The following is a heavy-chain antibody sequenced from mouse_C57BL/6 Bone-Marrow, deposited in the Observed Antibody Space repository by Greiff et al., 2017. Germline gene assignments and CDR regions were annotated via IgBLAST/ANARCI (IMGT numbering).Heavy chain of an antibody. CDR3: TFYYYGSSYLLWAMDY. V-gene: IGHV14-4*01. Sequence: VQLQQSGAELVRPGASVKLSCTASGFNIKDDYMHWVKQRPEQGLEWIGWIDPENGDTEYASKVQGKATITADTSSNTAYLQLSSLTSEDTAVYYCTFYYYGSSYLLWAMDYWGQGTSVTVSS. D-gene: IGHD1-1*01. J-gene: IGHJ4*01. CDR1: GFNIKDDY. CDR2: IDPENGDT.